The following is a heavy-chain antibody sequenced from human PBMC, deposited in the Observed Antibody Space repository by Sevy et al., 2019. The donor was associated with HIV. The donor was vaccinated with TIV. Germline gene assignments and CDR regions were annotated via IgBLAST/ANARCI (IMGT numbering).Heavy chain of an antibody. CDR2: IYYTGST. V-gene: IGHV4-59*08. D-gene: IGHD6-13*01. CDR3: ARHEHAGNSGACFDY. CDR1: GGSISSDY. J-gene: IGHJ4*02. Sequence: SETLSLSCSVSGGSISSDYWSWIRQPPGKGLEWIGYIYYTGSTNYNPTLSNRVTIAVDTSKNQFSLKVRSVTAADTAVYYCARHEHAGNSGACFDYWGQGTLVTVSS.